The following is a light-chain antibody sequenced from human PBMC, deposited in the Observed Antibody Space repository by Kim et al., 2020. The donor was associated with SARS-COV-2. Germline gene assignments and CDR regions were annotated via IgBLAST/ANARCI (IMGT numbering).Light chain of an antibody. CDR2: NTS. Sequence: QAVVTQEPSLTVSPGGTVTLTCASSTGAVTSGYYPNWFQQKPVQAPRALIYNTSNKHSWTPARFSGSLLGGKAALTLSGVQPEDEAEYYCLLYYGGAQVFGTGTKVTVL. CDR3: LLYYGGAQV. CDR1: TGAVTSGYY. V-gene: IGLV7-43*01. J-gene: IGLJ1*01.